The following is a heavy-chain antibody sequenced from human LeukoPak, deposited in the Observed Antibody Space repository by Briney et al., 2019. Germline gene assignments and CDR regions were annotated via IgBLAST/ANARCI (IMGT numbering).Heavy chain of an antibody. CDR2: ISSSSGYI. J-gene: IGHJ4*02. D-gene: IGHD6-13*01. Sequence: PGGSLRLSCAASGFAFSTYTINWVRQAPGKGLEWVSSISSSSGYIYYADSVKGRFTISRDNAKNSLYLQMNSLRAEDTAVYYCARDRYGAAAGTGFGYWGQGTLVTVSS. CDR3: ARDRYGAAAGTGFGY. V-gene: IGHV3-21*01. CDR1: GFAFSTYT.